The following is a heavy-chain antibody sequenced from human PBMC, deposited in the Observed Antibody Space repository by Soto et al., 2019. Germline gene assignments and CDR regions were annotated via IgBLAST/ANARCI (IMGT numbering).Heavy chain of an antibody. CDR3: ANELDYGEGQALDY. Sequence: EVQLVESGGGLVQPGRSLRLSCAASGFTFDDYAMHWVRQAPGKGLEWVSGISWNSGSIGYADSVKGRFTIARDNAKNALYRQMNSMTAEDTSLYYCANELDYGEGQALDYWGQGTLVTVSS. J-gene: IGHJ4*02. D-gene: IGHD4-17*01. CDR1: GFTFDDYA. V-gene: IGHV3-9*01. CDR2: ISWNSGSI.